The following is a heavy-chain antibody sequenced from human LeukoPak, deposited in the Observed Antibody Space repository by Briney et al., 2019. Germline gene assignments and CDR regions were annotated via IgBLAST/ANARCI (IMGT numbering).Heavy chain of an antibody. CDR1: GYTFTGYY. CDR3: ARDGIFGVVINAFDI. Sequence: ASVKVSCKASGYTFTGYYMHWVRQAPGQGLEWMGWINPNSGGTNYAQKFQGWVTMTRDTSISTAYMELSRLRSDDTAVYYCARDGIFGVVINAFDIWGQGTMVTVSS. J-gene: IGHJ3*02. D-gene: IGHD3-3*01. CDR2: INPNSGGT. V-gene: IGHV1-2*04.